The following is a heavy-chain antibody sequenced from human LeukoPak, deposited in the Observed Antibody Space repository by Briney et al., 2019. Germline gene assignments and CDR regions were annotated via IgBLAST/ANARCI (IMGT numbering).Heavy chain of an antibody. D-gene: IGHD2-15*01. Sequence: QPGGSLRLSCAASGFIFSNFAMSWVRQAPGKGPEWVSTISGSGGNTYYTGSVKGRFTISRDNSKNTLYLQMNSLRAEDTAVYYCAKEDYCSGGSCYWLAFDFWGQGTMVTVSS. V-gene: IGHV3-23*01. CDR2: ISGSGGNT. CDR1: GFIFSNFA. CDR3: AKEDYCSGGSCYWLAFDF. J-gene: IGHJ3*01.